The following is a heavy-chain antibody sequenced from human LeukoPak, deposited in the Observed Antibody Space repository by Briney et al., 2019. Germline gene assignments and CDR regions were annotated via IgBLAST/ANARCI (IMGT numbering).Heavy chain of an antibody. Sequence: PGGSLRLSCAASEFSVGSNYMTWVRQAPGKGLEWVSLIYSGGSTYYADSVKGRFTISRDNAKNSLYLQMNSLRAEDTAVYYCARDRPYYYGSGSYYTFDYWGQGTLVTVSS. CDR1: EFSVGSNY. D-gene: IGHD3-10*01. CDR3: ARDRPYYYGSGSYYTFDY. V-gene: IGHV3-53*01. CDR2: IYSGGST. J-gene: IGHJ4*02.